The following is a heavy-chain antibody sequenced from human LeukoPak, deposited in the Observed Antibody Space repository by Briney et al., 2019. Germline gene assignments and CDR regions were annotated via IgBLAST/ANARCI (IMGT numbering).Heavy chain of an antibody. Sequence: GGSLRLSCAASGFTFSSYWMNWVRQTPGKGLEWVANIKQDGSEKYYVDSVKGRFTISRDNAKNSLYLQMNSLRAEDTAVYYCATGPLDAFDIWGQGTMVTVSS. V-gene: IGHV3-7*01. CDR2: IKQDGSEK. CDR3: ATGPLDAFDI. CDR1: GFTFSSYW. J-gene: IGHJ3*02.